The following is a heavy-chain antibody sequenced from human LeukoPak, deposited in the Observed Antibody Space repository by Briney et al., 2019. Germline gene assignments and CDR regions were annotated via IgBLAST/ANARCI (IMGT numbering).Heavy chain of an antibody. D-gene: IGHD4-17*01. CDR1: GFTFSSYA. CDR2: ISYDGSNK. J-gene: IGHJ4*02. V-gene: IGHV3-30-3*02. CDR3: ANEIRPNDY. Sequence: QTGGSLRLSCAASGFTFSSYAMHWVRQAPGKGLEWVAVISYDGSNKYYADSVKGRFTISRDNSKNTLYLQMNNLRADDTAVYYCANEIRPNDYWGQGTLVAVSS.